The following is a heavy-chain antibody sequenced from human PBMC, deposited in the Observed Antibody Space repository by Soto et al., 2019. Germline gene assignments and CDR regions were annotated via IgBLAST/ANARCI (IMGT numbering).Heavy chain of an antibody. V-gene: IGHV3-48*02. CDR1: GFTFGSYS. CDR3: ARDNGIAGSFDP. J-gene: IGHJ5*02. CDR2: ISISSRTI. Sequence: PGGSLRLSCAASGFTFGSYSMNWVRQPPGKGLEWVSYISISSRTIYYADSVKGRFTISRDDAKNSLYLQMNSLRDEDTSVYYCARDNGIAGSFDPWGQGTLVTVSS.